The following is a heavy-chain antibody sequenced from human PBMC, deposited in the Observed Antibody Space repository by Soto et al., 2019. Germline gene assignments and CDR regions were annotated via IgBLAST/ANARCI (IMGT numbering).Heavy chain of an antibody. V-gene: IGHV1-46*03. CDR3: ASSSPGSRTLMDS. J-gene: IGHJ3*02. Sequence: QVQLVQSGAEVKKPGASVKVSCKASGYTFTSYYMHWVRQAPGQGLEWMGIINPRGGSTSYAQKFQGRVTMTRDTSTSTVYMELSSLRSEDTAVYYCASSSPGSRTLMDSWGQGTMVTVSS. CDR2: INPRGGST. D-gene: IGHD6-13*01. CDR1: GYTFTSYY.